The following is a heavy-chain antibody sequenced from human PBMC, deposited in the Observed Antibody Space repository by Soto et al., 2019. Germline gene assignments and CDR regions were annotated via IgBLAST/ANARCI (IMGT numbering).Heavy chain of an antibody. J-gene: IGHJ3*01. Sequence: ETLYLTCSVSGGSISSYYWSWIRQPPGKGLEWIAYIYYSGTSYNPSLKSRVSISLDTSKNQFSLKLSSVTAADTAVYYCARTYDVSGPNSGGYAFDLWGQGTMV. V-gene: IGHV4-59*01. CDR3: ARTYDVSGPNSGGYAFDL. CDR1: GGSISSYY. CDR2: IYYSGT. D-gene: IGHD3-22*01.